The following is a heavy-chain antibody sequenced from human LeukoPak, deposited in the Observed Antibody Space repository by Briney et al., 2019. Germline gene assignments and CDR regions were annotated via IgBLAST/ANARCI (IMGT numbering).Heavy chain of an antibody. CDR1: GGTFSSYA. CDR3: AKYTLSRYSSSCPNYYGRNV. J-gene: IGHJ6*02. CDR2: IIPILGIA. V-gene: IGHV1-69*04. Sequence: GASVKVSCKASGGTFSSYAISWVRQAPGQGLEWMGRIIPILGIANYAQKFQGRVTITADKSTSTAYMELSSLRSEDTAVYYCAKYTLSRYSSSCPNYYGRNVWGQGPTVTVSS. D-gene: IGHD6-13*01.